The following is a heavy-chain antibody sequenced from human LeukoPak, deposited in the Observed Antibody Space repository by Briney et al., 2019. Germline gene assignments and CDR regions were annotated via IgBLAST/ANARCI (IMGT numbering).Heavy chain of an antibody. CDR1: GGSFSGYY. CDR2: INHSGST. V-gene: IGHV4-34*01. Sequence: SETLSLTCAVYGGSFSGYYWSWIRQPPGKGLEWIGEINHSGSTNYNPSLKSRVTISVDTSKNQFSLKLSSVTAADTAVYYCARGNFKVYYYDSSGSYYFDYWGQGTLDTVSS. J-gene: IGHJ4*02. D-gene: IGHD3-22*01. CDR3: ARGNFKVYYYDSSGSYYFDY.